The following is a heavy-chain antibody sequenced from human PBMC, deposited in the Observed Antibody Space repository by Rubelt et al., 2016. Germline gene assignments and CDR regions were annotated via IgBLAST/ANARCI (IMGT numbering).Heavy chain of an antibody. CDR2: IYFRGHP. J-gene: IGHJ4*02. CDR1: GCSISSGYY. Sequence: QLQLQESGPGLVKPSETLALTCTVSGCSISSGYYWGWIRQPPGKGLEWIGTIYFRGHPLYNPSLKRRVPLYVGTSGNEFSRNLRFMTAADTAVYYCARVGRGGYTGYDRRTNDYWGQGTLVTVSS. D-gene: IGHD5-12*01. V-gene: IGHV4-38-2*02. CDR3: ARVGRGGYTGYDRRTNDY.